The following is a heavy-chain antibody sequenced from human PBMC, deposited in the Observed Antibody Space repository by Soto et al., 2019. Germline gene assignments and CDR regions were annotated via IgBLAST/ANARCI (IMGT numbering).Heavy chain of an antibody. J-gene: IGHJ4*02. Sequence: QVQLVQSGAEVKKPGASVKVSCKASGYTFTTHGISWARQAPGQGLEWMGWISPYNGNTKYAQKLQGRVTMTTDTSTSTAYMELRSLRSDDTAVYYCARDGDGVVVVAAVDYWGQGTLVTVSS. V-gene: IGHV1-18*01. CDR3: ARDGDGVVVVAAVDY. CDR2: ISPYNGNT. CDR1: GYTFTTHG. D-gene: IGHD2-15*01.